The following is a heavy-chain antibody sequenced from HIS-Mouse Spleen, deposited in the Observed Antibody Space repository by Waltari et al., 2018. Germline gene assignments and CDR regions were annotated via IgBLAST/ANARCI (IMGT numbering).Heavy chain of an antibody. CDR2: IYPGDSDT. CDR3: ARQHGREYYYDSDAFDI. Sequence: EYMGIIYPGDSDTRYSPSFQGQVTISADKSISTAYLQWSSLKASDTAMYYCARQHGREYYYDSDAFDIWGQGTMVTVSS. V-gene: IGHV5-51*01. J-gene: IGHJ3*02. D-gene: IGHD3-22*01.